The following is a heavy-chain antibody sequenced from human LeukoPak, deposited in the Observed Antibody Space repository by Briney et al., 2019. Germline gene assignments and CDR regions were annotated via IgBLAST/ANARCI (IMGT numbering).Heavy chain of an antibody. Sequence: SGTLSLTCAVSGGSISSSNWWSWVRQPPGKGLEWIGEIYHSGSTNYNPSLKSRVTISVDTPKNQFSLKLSSVTAADTAVYYCARLYCSSTSCQFDYWGQGTLVTVSS. CDR1: GGSISSSNW. J-gene: IGHJ4*02. CDR3: ARLYCSSTSCQFDY. D-gene: IGHD2-2*01. CDR2: IYHSGST. V-gene: IGHV4-4*02.